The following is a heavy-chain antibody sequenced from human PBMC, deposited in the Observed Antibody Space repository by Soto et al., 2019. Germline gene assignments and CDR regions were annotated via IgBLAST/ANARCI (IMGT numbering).Heavy chain of an antibody. V-gene: IGHV3-21*01. CDR2: ISSSSSYI. CDR1: VFICSSSA. J-gene: IGHJ5*01. D-gene: IGHD3-3*01. CDR3: ARDPSGALPGFDS. Sequence: WWSLRLSCSASVFICSSSAMNWFRQAPGKGLEWVSSISSSSSYIYYADSVKGRFTISRDNAKNSLYLQMNSLGADDTAVYYCARDPSGALPGFDSWGHGTRVTVSS.